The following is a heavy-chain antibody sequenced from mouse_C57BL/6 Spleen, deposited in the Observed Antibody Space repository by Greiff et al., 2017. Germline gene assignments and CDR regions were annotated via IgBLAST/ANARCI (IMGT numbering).Heavy chain of an antibody. D-gene: IGHD2-2*01. Sequence: EVQLQESGPGLVKPSQSLSLTCSVTGYSITSGYYWNWIRQFPGNKLEWMGYISYDGSNNYNPSLKNRISITRDTSKNQFFLKLNSVTTEDTATYYCARDWNGYEGVDYWGQGTSVTVSS. CDR3: ARDWNGYEGVDY. CDR1: GYSITSGYY. CDR2: ISYDGSN. J-gene: IGHJ4*01. V-gene: IGHV3-6*01.